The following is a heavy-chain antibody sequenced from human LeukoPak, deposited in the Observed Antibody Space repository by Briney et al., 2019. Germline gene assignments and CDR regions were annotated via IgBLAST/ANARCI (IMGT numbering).Heavy chain of an antibody. J-gene: IGHJ4*02. CDR1: GGSFSGYY. Sequence: SETLSLTCAVYGGSFSGYYWSWIRQSPGKGLEWIGEINHSGSTNYNPSLKSRVTISVDTSKNQFSLKLSSVTAAGTAVYYCARIPYSSGWFDYWGQGTLVTVSS. CDR2: INHSGST. CDR3: ARIPYSSGWFDY. D-gene: IGHD6-19*01. V-gene: IGHV4-34*01.